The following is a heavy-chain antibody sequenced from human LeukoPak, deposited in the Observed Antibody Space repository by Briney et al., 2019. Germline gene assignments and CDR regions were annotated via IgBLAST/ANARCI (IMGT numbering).Heavy chain of an antibody. J-gene: IGHJ6*03. D-gene: IGHD1-26*01. V-gene: IGHV3-30-3*01. CDR2: ISYDGSNK. CDR1: GFTFSSYA. Sequence: GGSLRLSCAASGFTFSSYAMHWVRQAPGKGLEWVAVISYDGSNKYYADSVKGRFTISRDNSKNTLYLQMNSLRAEDTAVYYCARDSRGTTGYYYYYMNVWGKGTTVTVSS. CDR3: ARDSRGTTGYYYYYMNV.